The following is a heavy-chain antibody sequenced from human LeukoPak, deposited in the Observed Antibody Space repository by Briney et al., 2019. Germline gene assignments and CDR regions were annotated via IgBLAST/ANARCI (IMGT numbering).Heavy chain of an antibody. CDR2: ISAYNGNT. CDR1: GYTFTSDG. CDR3: ASGSSGYYDFDY. V-gene: IGHV1-18*01. D-gene: IGHD3-22*01. Sequence: ASVKVSCKASGYTFTSDGISWVRQAPGQGLEWMGWISAYNGNTNYAQKLQGRVTMTTDTSTSTAYMELRSLRSDDTAVYYCASGSSGYYDFDYWGQGTLVTVSS. J-gene: IGHJ4*02.